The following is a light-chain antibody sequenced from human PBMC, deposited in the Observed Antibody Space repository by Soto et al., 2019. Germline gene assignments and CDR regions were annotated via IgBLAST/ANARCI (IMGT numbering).Light chain of an antibody. CDR2: DAS. J-gene: IGKJ4*01. Sequence: EIVLTQSPATLSLSPGERATLSCRASQSVSSYLVWYQQKPGQAPRLLIYDASNMATDIPARFSGSGSGTDFTLTISSLEPEDFAVYYCQQRSSWPPTFGGGAKVEIK. V-gene: IGKV3-11*01. CDR1: QSVSSY. CDR3: QQRSSWPPT.